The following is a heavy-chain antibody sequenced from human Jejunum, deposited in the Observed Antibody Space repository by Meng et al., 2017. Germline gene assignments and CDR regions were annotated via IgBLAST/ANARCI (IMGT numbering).Heavy chain of an antibody. CDR2: IDHRGST. J-gene: IGHJ5*02. Sequence: WAAGLLKLPETLSLTLTVYCTSLNKYALSWSWIRPSPGKGLEWIGLIDHRGSTNYNPSLKSRVTISLDTSKNQFSLNLNSVTAADTAVYYCARGSYGDSTDPWGQGILVTVSS. V-gene: IGHV4-34*01. CDR3: ARGSYGDSTDP. D-gene: IGHD4-17*01. CDR1: CTSLNKYA.